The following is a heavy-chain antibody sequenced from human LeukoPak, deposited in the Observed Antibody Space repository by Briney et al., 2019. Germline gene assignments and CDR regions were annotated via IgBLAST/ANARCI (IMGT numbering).Heavy chain of an antibody. D-gene: IGHD7-27*01. CDR1: GGSISGYY. CDR2: VHYTGST. CDR3: ARHRAITGGDAFDI. J-gene: IGHJ3*02. Sequence: PSETLSLTCTVSGGSISGYYWIWIRQPPGKGLEWIGYVHYTGSTTYNPSLKSRVSISVDTSKNQFSLNLSSLTAVDTAVFYCARHRAITGGDAFDIWGQGTMVTVSS. V-gene: IGHV4-59*08.